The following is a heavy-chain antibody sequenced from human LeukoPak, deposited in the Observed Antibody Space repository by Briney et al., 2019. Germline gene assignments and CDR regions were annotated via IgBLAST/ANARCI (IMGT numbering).Heavy chain of an antibody. J-gene: IGHJ5*02. CDR3: AREGGVHYSSSWPGRWFDP. CDR2: INPSGGST. D-gene: IGHD6-13*01. V-gene: IGHV1-46*01. Sequence: ASVKVSCKASGYTFTSYYMHWVRQAPGQGLEWMGIINPSGGSTSYAQKFQGRVTMTRDMSTSTVYMELSGLRSEDTAVYYCAREGGVHYSSSWPGRWFDPWGQGTLVTVSS. CDR1: GYTFTSYY.